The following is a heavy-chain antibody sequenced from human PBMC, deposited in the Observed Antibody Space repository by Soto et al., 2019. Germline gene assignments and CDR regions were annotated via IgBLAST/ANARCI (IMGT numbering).Heavy chain of an antibody. V-gene: IGHV4-59*01. J-gene: IGHJ4*02. CDR2: IYYSGST. Sequence: KPSETLSLTCTVSGGSISSYYWSWIRQPPGKGLEWIGYIYYSGSTNYNPSLKSRVTISVDTSKNQFSLKLSSVTAADTAVHYCARIFNWVIDYWGQGTLVTVSS. CDR3: ARIFNWVIDY. D-gene: IGHD7-27*01. CDR1: GGSISSYY.